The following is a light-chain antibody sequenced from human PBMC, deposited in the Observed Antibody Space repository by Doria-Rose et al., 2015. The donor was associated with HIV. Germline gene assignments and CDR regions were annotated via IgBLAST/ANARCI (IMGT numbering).Light chain of an antibody. Sequence: VLTQSPESLGMSLGERATLNCKSNQSLLYTSKNYLAWYQQKPGQPPKLLMYWASTRQSGVPARFSGSGSGTDSTLTISSLEAEDVAVYYCQQYYDTPSFGPGTTVDIK. CDR1: QSLLYTSKNY. J-gene: IGKJ3*01. CDR2: WAS. V-gene: IGKV4-1*01. CDR3: QQYYDTPS.